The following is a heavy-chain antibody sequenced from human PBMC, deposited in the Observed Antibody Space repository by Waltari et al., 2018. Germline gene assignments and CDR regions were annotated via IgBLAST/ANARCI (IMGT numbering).Heavy chain of an antibody. CDR3: ARVWAAGWFDP. J-gene: IGHJ5*02. CDR1: GGPISSYY. D-gene: IGHD3-16*01. Sequence: QVQLQESGPGLVKPSETLPLPCPGPGGPISSYYWRWIRQPPGKGLEWIGYIYYSGSTNYNPSLKSRVTISVDTSKNQFSLKLSSVTAADTAVYYCARVWAAGWFDPWGQGTLVTVSS. V-gene: IGHV4-59*01. CDR2: IYYSGST.